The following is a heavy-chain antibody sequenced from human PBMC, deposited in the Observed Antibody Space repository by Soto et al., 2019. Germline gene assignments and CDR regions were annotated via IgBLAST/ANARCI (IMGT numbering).Heavy chain of an antibody. CDR2: INPSGGST. CDR1: GYTFTSYY. CDR3: ARDSPSPYYYDSSAPYPGYYYGMDV. Sequence: ASVKVSCKASGYTFTSYYMHWVRQAPGQGLEWMGIINPSGGSTSYAQKFQGRVTMTRETSTSTVYMELSSLRSEDTAVYYCARDSPSPYYYDSSAPYPGYYYGMDVWGQGTTVTVSS. J-gene: IGHJ6*02. V-gene: IGHV1-46*01. D-gene: IGHD3-22*01.